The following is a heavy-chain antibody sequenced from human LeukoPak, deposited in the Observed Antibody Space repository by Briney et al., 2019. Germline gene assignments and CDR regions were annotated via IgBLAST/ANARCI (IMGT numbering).Heavy chain of an antibody. V-gene: IGHV3-23*01. D-gene: IGHD6-19*01. J-gene: IGHJ4*02. CDR3: AKDLPASIAVAGDY. CDR1: GFTFSRYA. Sequence: SGGSLRLSCAASGFTFSRYAMSWVRQAPGKGLEWVSAISGSGGSTYYADSVKGRFTISRDNSKNTLYLQMNSLRAEDTAVYYCAKDLPASIAVAGDYWGQGTLVTVSS. CDR2: ISGSGGST.